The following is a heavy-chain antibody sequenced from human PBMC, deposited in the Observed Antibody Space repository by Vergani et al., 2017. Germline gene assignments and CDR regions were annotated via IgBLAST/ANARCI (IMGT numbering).Heavy chain of an antibody. CDR3: ARHPTIFGVVIRY. V-gene: IGHV4-38-2*01. CDR1: GYSISSGYY. CDR2: IYHSGST. Sequence: QVQLQESGPGLVKPSETLSLTCAVSGYSISSGYYWGWIRQPPGKGLEWIGSIYHSGSTYYNPSLKSRVTISVDTSKNQCSLKLSSVTAADTAVYYCARHPTIFGVVIRYWGQGTLVTVSS. J-gene: IGHJ4*02. D-gene: IGHD3-3*01.